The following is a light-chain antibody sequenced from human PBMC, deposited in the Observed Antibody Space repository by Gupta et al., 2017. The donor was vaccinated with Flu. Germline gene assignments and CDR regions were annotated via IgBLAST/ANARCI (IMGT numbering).Light chain of an antibody. Sequence: QSALTPPSSVSGSPGHSITISCPGTSSDVGNSDYVSWYQQDPGKAPKLLIYDVSNRPSGVSSRFSGSKSGNTASLTISGLQAEDETDYYCSSYTSTTTFYVFGTGTKVTVL. CDR2: DVS. CDR1: SSDVGNSDY. V-gene: IGLV2-14*01. J-gene: IGLJ1*01. CDR3: SSYTSTTTFYV.